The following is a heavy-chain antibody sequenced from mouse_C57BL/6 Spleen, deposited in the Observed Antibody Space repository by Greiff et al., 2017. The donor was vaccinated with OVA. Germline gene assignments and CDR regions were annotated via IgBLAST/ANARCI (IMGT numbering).Heavy chain of an antibody. D-gene: IGHD2-2*01. V-gene: IGHV1-64*01. CDR2: IHPNSGST. J-gene: IGHJ4*01. Sequence: VKLQQPGAELVKPGASVKLSCKASGYTFTSYWMHWVKQRPGQGLEWIGMIHPNSGSTNYNEKFKSKATLTVDKSSSTAYMQLSSLTSEDSAVYYCAREGYDGAYYAMDYWGQGTSVTVSS. CDR1: GYTFTSYW. CDR3: AREGYDGAYYAMDY.